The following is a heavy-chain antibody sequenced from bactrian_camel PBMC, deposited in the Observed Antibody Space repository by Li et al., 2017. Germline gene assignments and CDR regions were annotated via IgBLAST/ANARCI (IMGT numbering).Heavy chain of an antibody. CDR3: ATDKRKWNYYANYDPQSDSGH. D-gene: IGHD4*01. CDR2: IDSVGST. Sequence: QVQLVESGGGSVQSGESLRLSCAASGHTYSGYCMGWFRQAQGKEREGVAAIDSVGSTSYTDSVKGRFTISQDNAKNTLYLQMTSLKPEDTAVYYCATDKRKWNYYANYDPQSDSGHWGQGTQVTVS. CDR1: GHTYSGYC. V-gene: IGHV3S55*01. J-gene: IGHJ4*01.